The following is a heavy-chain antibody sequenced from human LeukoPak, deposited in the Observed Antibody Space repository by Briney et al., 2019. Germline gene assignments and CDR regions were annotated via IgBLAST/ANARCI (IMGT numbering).Heavy chain of an antibody. V-gene: IGHV1-46*01. Sequence: EASVNVSCKASGYTFTSYYMHWVRQAPGQGLEWMGIINPSGGSTSYAQKFQGRVTMTRDMSTSTVYMELSSLRSEDTAVYYCARARNCRSTSCHLYYMDVWGKGTTVTVSS. CDR2: INPSGGST. CDR3: ARARNCRSTSCHLYYMDV. D-gene: IGHD2-2*01. CDR1: GYTFTSYY. J-gene: IGHJ6*03.